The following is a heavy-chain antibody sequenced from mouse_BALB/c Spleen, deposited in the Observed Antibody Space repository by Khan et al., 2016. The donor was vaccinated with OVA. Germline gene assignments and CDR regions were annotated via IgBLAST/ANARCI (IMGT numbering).Heavy chain of an antibody. V-gene: IGHV1-18*01. CDR2: INPYNGGT. Sequence: VRLQQSGPELVKPGASMKISCEASNYSFTDYTMNWVKQSHGKNLEWIGLINPYNGGTSYHQKFKDKATFTVDTSSSTAYMELLRLTSEEPAVYSCARSGYGNFAYWGQGTRVTVSA. J-gene: IGHJ3*01. CDR1: NYSFTDYT. CDR3: ARSGYGNFAY. D-gene: IGHD2-10*02.